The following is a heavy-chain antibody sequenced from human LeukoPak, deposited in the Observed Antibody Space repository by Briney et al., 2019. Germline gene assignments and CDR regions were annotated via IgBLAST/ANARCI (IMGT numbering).Heavy chain of an antibody. Sequence: SETLSLTCTVSGGSISSSGSYWAWIRQPPGKGLDWIANVYYNGDTYCNSSLYSRVTISADTSKNQFSLNLRSVTAADTAVYYCEGRGSGSSYYYYYYMDVWGKGTTVTVSS. J-gene: IGHJ6*03. CDR1: GGSISSSGSY. D-gene: IGHD3-10*01. CDR2: VYYNGDT. CDR3: EGRGSGSSYYYYYYMDV. V-gene: IGHV4-39*01.